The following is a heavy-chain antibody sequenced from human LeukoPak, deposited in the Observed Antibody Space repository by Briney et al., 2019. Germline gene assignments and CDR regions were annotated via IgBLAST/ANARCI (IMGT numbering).Heavy chain of an antibody. V-gene: IGHV3-30*02. CDR3: AKDDGLYYYDSSGYFPGDV. D-gene: IGHD3-22*01. CDR2: IRYDGSNK. J-gene: IGHJ6*04. CDR1: GFTFRRYG. Sequence: GGSLRLSCAASGFTFRRYGMIWVRQAPGKGLEWVAFIRYDGSNKYYADSVKGRFTISRDNSKDTLYLQMNSLRAEDTAVYYCAKDDGLYYYDSSGYFPGDVWGKGTTVTISS.